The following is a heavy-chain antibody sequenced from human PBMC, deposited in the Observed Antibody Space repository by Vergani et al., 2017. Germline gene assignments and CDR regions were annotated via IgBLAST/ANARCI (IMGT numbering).Heavy chain of an antibody. CDR1: GFTFGDYY. D-gene: IGHD2-15*01. Sequence: EVHLEESGGGLVQPGGSLRLSCAASGFTFGDYYMAWIRLAPGKGLDWVSSIKRDGTETFDVDSVKGRFTISRDNAKTTLYLQMNSLRDEDRGVHYCARISGGSAPYLQYWGQGTLVTVAS. V-gene: IGHV3-7*01. J-gene: IGHJ1*01. CDR3: ARISGGSAPYLQY. CDR2: IKRDGTET.